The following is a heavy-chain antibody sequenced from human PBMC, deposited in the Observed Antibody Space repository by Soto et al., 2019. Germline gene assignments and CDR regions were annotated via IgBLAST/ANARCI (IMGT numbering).Heavy chain of an antibody. CDR3: ARNKDDYGDYFGPPCYFDY. J-gene: IGHJ4*02. CDR1: GGSISSGDYY. V-gene: IGHV4-30-4*01. D-gene: IGHD4-17*01. Sequence: QVQLQESGPGLVKPSQTLSLTCTVSGGSISSGDYYWSWIRQPPGKGLEWIGYIYYSGSTYYNPSLKSRVTISVDTSKNQFSLKLSSVTAADTAVYYCARNKDDYGDYFGPPCYFDYWGQGTLVTVSS. CDR2: IYYSGST.